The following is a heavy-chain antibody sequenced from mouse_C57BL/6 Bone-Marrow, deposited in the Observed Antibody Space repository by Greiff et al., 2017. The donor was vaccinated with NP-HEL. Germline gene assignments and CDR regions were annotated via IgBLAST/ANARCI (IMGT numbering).Heavy chain of an antibody. CDR1: GFTFSDYY. V-gene: IGHV5-12*01. Sequence: EVKLMESGGGLVQPGGSLKLSCAASGFTFSDYYMYWVRQTPEKRLEWVAYISNGGGSTYYLDTVKGRFTISSDNAKNTLYLQMSRLKSEDTAMYYCARRNWDWYFDVWGTGTTVTVSS. J-gene: IGHJ1*03. CDR2: ISNGGGST. D-gene: IGHD4-1*01. CDR3: ARRNWDWYFDV.